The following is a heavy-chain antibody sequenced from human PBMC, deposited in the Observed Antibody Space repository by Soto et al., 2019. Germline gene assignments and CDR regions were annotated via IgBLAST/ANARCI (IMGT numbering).Heavy chain of an antibody. CDR2: ISSSGGST. CDR1: GFSFSRYA. Sequence: DVQLLESGGGVVQPGGSLRLSCVASGFSFSRYAMSWVRQAPGKGLEWVSTISSSGGSTYYADSVKGRFTFSRDDSKNTLYLQRNSLTAEDTAIYYCAKEQWRGYDFVSGDYWGQGTLVTVSS. D-gene: IGHD5-12*01. V-gene: IGHV3-23*01. CDR3: AKEQWRGYDFVSGDY. J-gene: IGHJ4*02.